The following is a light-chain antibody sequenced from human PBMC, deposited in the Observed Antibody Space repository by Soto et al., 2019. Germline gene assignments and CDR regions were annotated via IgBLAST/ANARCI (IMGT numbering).Light chain of an antibody. V-gene: IGKV1-5*01. Sequence: DIQMTQSPSTLSASVGDRVTITCRASQSISSWLAWYQQKPGKAPKFLIYDASSLESGVPSRFSGSGSGTEFTLTISSLQPDDFATYYCQQYNTYSPTFGHGTKVEIK. CDR3: QQYNTYSPT. CDR2: DAS. CDR1: QSISSW. J-gene: IGKJ1*01.